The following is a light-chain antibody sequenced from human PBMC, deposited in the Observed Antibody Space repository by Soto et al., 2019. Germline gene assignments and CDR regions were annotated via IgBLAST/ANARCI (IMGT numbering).Light chain of an antibody. V-gene: IGKV3-20*01. CDR3: QQYGSSPPWT. J-gene: IGKJ1*01. CDR1: QSVSSN. Sequence: EIVMTQSPATLSVSPGERATLSCRASQSVSSNLAWYQQKPGQAPRLLIYGASSRATGIPVRFSGSGSGTEFTLTISRLEPEDFAVYYCQQYGSSPPWTFGQGTKVDIK. CDR2: GAS.